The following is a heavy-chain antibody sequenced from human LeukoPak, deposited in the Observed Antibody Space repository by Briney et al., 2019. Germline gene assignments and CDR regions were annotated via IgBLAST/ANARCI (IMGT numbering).Heavy chain of an antibody. CDR1: GYTFTSYY. V-gene: IGHV1-46*01. Sequence: ASVKVSCKASGYTFTSYYMHWVRQAPGQGLEWMGIINPSGGSTSYAQKFQGRVTTTRDTSTSTVYMELSSLRSEDTAVYYCANYYYGSGSYYTYHYWGQGTLVTVSS. CDR2: INPSGGST. D-gene: IGHD3-10*01. J-gene: IGHJ4*02. CDR3: ANYYYGSGSYYTYHY.